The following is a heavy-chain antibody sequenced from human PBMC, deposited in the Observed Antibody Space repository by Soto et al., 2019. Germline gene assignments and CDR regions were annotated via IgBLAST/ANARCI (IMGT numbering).Heavy chain of an antibody. Sequence: PSETLSLTCTVSGGSISSSSYYWSWIRQPPGKGLEWIGYIYYSGSTNYNPSLKSRVTISVDTSKNQFSLRLSSVTAADTAVYYCASQYYYGSGSLTKKTKEYYYMDVWGKGTTVTVSS. CDR3: ASQYYYGSGSLTKKTKEYYYMDV. J-gene: IGHJ6*03. D-gene: IGHD3-10*01. CDR1: GGSISSSSYY. CDR2: IYYSGST. V-gene: IGHV4-39*07.